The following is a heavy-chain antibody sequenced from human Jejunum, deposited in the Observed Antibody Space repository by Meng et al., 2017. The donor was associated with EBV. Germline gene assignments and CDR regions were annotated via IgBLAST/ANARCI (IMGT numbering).Heavy chain of an antibody. CDR1: GYTFSSYA. J-gene: IGHJ4*02. Sequence: HVQLVQAGSELKKPGASVKVSCKASGYTFSSYAMNWVRRAPGQGLKWMGWINTKTGNPTYAQGFTGRFVFSLDTSVGTAYLQISSLKAEDTAVYYCARDWGGDYLDYWGQGTLVTVSS. CDR2: INTKTGNP. D-gene: IGHD3-10*01. V-gene: IGHV7-4-1*02. CDR3: ARDWGGDYLDY.